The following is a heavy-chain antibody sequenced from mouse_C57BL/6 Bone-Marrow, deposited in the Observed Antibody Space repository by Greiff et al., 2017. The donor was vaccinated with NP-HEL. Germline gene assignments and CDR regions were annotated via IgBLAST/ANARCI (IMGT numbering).Heavy chain of an antibody. CDR3: ARKGVTTVVIDY. CDR2: IYPGSGST. J-gene: IGHJ2*01. CDR1: GYTFTSYW. V-gene: IGHV1-55*01. D-gene: IGHD1-1*01. Sequence: VQLQQSGAELVKPGASVKMSCKASGYTFTSYWITWVKQRPGQGLEWIGDIYPGSGSTNYNEKFKSKATLTVDTSSSTAYMQLSSLTSEDSAVYYCARKGVTTVVIDYWGQGTTLTVSS.